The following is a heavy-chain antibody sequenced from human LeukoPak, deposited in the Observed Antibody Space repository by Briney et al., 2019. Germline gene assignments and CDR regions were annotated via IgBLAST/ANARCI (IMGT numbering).Heavy chain of an antibody. J-gene: IGHJ4*02. V-gene: IGHV3-33*01. CDR2: IWYDGSGK. Sequence: GSLRLSFAASGFPFSRYSMHWVRQAPGKGLEWVAIIWYDGSGKYYSDSVKGRFTISRDNSNNTLYLQMNSLRVEDTALYYCARDYSSSWDYWGQGTLVTVSS. CDR1: GFPFSRYS. CDR3: ARDYSSSWDY. D-gene: IGHD6-13*01.